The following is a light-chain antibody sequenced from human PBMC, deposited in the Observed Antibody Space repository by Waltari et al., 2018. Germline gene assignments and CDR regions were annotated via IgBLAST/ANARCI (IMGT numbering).Light chain of an antibody. J-gene: IGKJ5*01. Sequence: DIQMTQSPSSLSASVGDRVTITCQASQGITNYLNWFQQKPGNAPNLLLYGASNLETGVPSRCSGSGCGTDFTFTISSLQPEDIATYYSQQYDNLITFGQGTRLEIK. CDR1: QGITNY. CDR3: QQYDNLIT. V-gene: IGKV1-33*01. CDR2: GAS.